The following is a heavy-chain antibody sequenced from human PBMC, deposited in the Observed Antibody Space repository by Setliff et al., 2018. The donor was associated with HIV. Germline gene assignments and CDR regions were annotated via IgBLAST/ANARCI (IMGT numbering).Heavy chain of an antibody. CDR1: GGSFSGYY. CDR3: ARGLGRGSGTYYNPPGY. V-gene: IGHV4-34*01. J-gene: IGHJ4*02. D-gene: IGHD3-10*01. CDR2: INHSGNT. Sequence: PSETLSLTCAFNGGSFSGYYWMWIRQSPGEGLEWIGEINHSGNTNCNPSLKSRVTMSGDTSKNQFSLNLTSVTAADTAVYFCARGLGRGSGTYYNPPGYWGPGTLVTVSS.